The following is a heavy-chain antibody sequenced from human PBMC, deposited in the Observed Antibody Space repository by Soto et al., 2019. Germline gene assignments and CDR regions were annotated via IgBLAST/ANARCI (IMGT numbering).Heavy chain of an antibody. CDR2: IYPGDSDT. CDR3: ARLNGIAAAGSSYYGMDV. J-gene: IGHJ6*02. Sequence: GESLKISCKGSGYSFTSYWIGWVRQMPGKGLEWMGIIYPGDSDTRYSPSFQGQVTISADKSISTAYLQWSSLKASDTAMYYCARLNGIAAAGSSYYGMDVWGQGATVTVSS. CDR1: GYSFTSYW. V-gene: IGHV5-51*01. D-gene: IGHD6-13*01.